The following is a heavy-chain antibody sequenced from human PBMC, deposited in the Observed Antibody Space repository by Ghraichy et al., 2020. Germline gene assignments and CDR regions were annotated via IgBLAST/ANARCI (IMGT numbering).Heavy chain of an antibody. CDR2: VSRSGSNT. CDR1: GFTFSIYA. D-gene: IGHD2-8*01. Sequence: GGSLRLSCAASGFTFSIYAMTWVRQAPGKGLEWVSTVSRSGSNTYYADSVKGRFTIFRDNTKNTLYLQMSSLRADDTARYYCVKAFSDIVVMVYATTFDHWCQGALVTVSS. J-gene: IGHJ4*02. V-gene: IGHV3-23*01. CDR3: VKAFSDIVVMVYATTFDH.